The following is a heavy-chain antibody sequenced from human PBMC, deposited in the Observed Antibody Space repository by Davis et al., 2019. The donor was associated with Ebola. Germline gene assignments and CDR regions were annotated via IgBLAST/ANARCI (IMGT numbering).Heavy chain of an antibody. CDR2: INHSGST. D-gene: IGHD2-2*01. CDR3: ARGGRRYPYQLIHPNWFDP. CDR1: GGSFSDYY. V-gene: IGHV4-34*01. Sequence: MPSETLSLTCAVYGGSFSDYYWSWIRQPPGKGLEWIGEINHSGSTNYNPSLKSRVTISVDTSKNQFSLKLSSVTAADTAVFYCARGGRRYPYQLIHPNWFDPWGQGTLVTVSS. J-gene: IGHJ5*02.